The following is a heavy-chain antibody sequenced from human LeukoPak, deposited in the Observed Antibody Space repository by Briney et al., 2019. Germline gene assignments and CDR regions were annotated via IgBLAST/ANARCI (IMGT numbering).Heavy chain of an antibody. V-gene: IGHV3-23*01. Sequence: PGGSLRLSCAASGFTFSSYAMSWVRQAPGKGLEWVSAISGSGGSTYYADSVKGRFTISRDNSKNTLYLQMNSLRAEDTAVYYCAKGPGAQYCSSTSCYTAGDWFDPWGQGTLVTVSS. CDR3: AKGPGAQYCSSTSCYTAGDWFDP. CDR2: ISGSGGST. J-gene: IGHJ5*02. D-gene: IGHD2-2*02. CDR1: GFTFSSYA.